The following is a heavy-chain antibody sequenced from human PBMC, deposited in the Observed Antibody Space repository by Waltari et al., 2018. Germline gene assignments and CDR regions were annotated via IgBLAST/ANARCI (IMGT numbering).Heavy chain of an antibody. D-gene: IGHD1-26*01. CDR2: IYYSGST. Sequence: QLQLQESGPGLVKPSETLSLTCTVPGGSISSRRYYWGWIRQPPGKGLAWIGSIYYSGSTYYNPSLKSRVTISVDTSKNQFSLKLSSVTAADTAVYYCASKSYYVDAFDIWGQGTMVTVSS. J-gene: IGHJ3*02. V-gene: IGHV4-39*07. CDR3: ASKSYYVDAFDI. CDR1: GGSISSRRYY.